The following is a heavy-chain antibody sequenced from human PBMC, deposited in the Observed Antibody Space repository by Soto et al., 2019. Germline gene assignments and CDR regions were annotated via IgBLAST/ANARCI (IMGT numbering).Heavy chain of an antibody. CDR3: ARDQLEGNWFDP. Sequence: QLQLQESGSGLVRPSQTLSLTCAVSGGSISSGGYSWNWIRQPPGKGLEWIGYIYHSGSTLYNPSLKSRVTISVYKSKNQFSLKLSSVTAEDTAVYYCARDQLEGNWFDPWGQGTLVTVSS. CDR1: GGSISSGGYS. D-gene: IGHD1-1*01. CDR2: IYHSGST. J-gene: IGHJ5*02. V-gene: IGHV4-30-2*01.